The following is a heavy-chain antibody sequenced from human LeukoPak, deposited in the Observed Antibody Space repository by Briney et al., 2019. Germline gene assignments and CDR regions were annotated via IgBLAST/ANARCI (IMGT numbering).Heavy chain of an antibody. V-gene: IGHV3-30*03. D-gene: IGHD6-19*01. CDR3: ARDVGIAVAGDAFDI. CDR2: ISYGGSNK. Sequence: GGSLRLSCAASGFTFSSYSMNWVRQAPGKGLEWVAVISYGGSNKYYADSVKGRFTISRDNSKNTLYLQMNSLRAEDTAVYYCARDVGIAVAGDAFDIWGQGTMVTVSS. J-gene: IGHJ3*02. CDR1: GFTFSSYS.